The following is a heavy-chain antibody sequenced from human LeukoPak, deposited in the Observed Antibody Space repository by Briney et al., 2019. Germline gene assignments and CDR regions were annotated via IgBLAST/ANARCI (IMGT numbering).Heavy chain of an antibody. CDR1: GFTFSSYS. Sequence: GGSLRLSCAASGFTFSSYSMNWVRQAPGKGLEWVSSISSGSSYIYYADSVKGRFTISRDNAKNSLYLQMNSLRAEDTAVYYCARDPPYDFWSGYYPYYFDYWGQGTLVTVSS. CDR2: ISSGSSYI. V-gene: IGHV3-21*01. CDR3: ARDPPYDFWSGYYPYYFDY. D-gene: IGHD3-3*01. J-gene: IGHJ4*02.